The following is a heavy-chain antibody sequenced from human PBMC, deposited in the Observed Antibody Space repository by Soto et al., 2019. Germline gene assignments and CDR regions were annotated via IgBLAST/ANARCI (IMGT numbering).Heavy chain of an antibody. CDR2: IYPGDSDT. D-gene: IGHD3-9*01. V-gene: IGHV5-51*01. CDR1: GYRFTSYW. J-gene: IGHJ6*02. CDR3: ASPQGGYDILTGYRDYGMDV. Sequence: PGESLKISCKGSGYRFTSYWIGWVRQMPGKGLEWMGIIYPGDSDTRYSPSFQGQVTISADKSISTAYLQWSSLKASDTAMYYCASPQGGYDILTGYRDYGMDVWGQGTTVTVSS.